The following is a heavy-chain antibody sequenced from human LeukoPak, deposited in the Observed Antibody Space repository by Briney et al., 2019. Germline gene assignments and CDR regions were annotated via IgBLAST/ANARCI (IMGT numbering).Heavy chain of an antibody. Sequence: SVKVSCKASGGSLISYSISWVRQAPGQGLEWMGGITPIFGSTDYAQKFQGRVTMTADKSTNTAYMELSSLRSEDTAVYYCARVLARGVLYTWDQGALVTVSS. D-gene: IGHD3-10*01. CDR2: ITPIFGST. J-gene: IGHJ5*02. CDR3: ARVLARGVLYT. V-gene: IGHV1-69*06. CDR1: GGSLISYS.